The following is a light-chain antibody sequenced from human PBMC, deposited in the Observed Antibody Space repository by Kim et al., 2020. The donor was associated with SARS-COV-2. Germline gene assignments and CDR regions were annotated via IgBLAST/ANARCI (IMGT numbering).Light chain of an antibody. Sequence: EIVLTQSPGTLSVSPGEGATLSCRASQSVDSNYLAWYQQRVGQAPRLLIFGASRRATGIADRFSGRGSGTDFTLTISRLEPEDFAVYFCQQYGSSPYTFGQGTKLEIK. V-gene: IGKV3-20*01. J-gene: IGKJ2*01. CDR2: GAS. CDR3: QQYGSSPYT. CDR1: QSVDSNY.